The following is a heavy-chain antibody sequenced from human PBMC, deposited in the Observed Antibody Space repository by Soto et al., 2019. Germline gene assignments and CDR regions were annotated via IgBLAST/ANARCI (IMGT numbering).Heavy chain of an antibody. CDR3: ARGLELRVHAFDI. CDR2: INHSGST. V-gene: IGHV4-34*01. J-gene: IGHJ3*02. D-gene: IGHD1-7*01. CDR1: GGSFIGYY. Sequence: SETLSLTCAVYGGSFIGYYWSWIRQPPGKGLEWIGEINHSGSTNYNPSLKSRVTISVDTSKNQFSLKLSSVTAADTAVYYCARGLELRVHAFDIWGQGTMVTVSS.